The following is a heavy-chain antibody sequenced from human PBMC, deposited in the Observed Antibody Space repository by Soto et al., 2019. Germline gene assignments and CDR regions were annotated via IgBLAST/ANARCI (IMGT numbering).Heavy chain of an antibody. CDR2: INSDGRST. CDR1: GVTFSSYW. V-gene: IGHV3-74*01. D-gene: IGHD1-1*01. Sequence: HPGGSLRLSCAASGVTFSSYWMHWVRQAPGTGLVWVSRINSDGRSTSYADSVRGRFTISRDNAKDTLSLQMNSLRADDTAVYYCARQAKATGTVFGAFDIWGQGIMVTVSS. J-gene: IGHJ3*02. CDR3: ARQAKATGTVFGAFDI.